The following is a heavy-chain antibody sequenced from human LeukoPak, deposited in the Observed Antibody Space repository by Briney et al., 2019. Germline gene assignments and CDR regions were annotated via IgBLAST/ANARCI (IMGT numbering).Heavy chain of an antibody. CDR1: GFSFGTYG. V-gene: IGHV3-20*04. Sequence: GGSLRLSCAASGFSFGTYGMSWVRQVPGKGLEWVSGINWNGASTVYADSVKGRFTISRDNAKNSLYLQMNSLRAEDTALYYCARGTKGWYLFEDWGQGTLVTVSS. CDR2: INWNGAST. J-gene: IGHJ4*02. D-gene: IGHD6-19*01. CDR3: ARGTKGWYLFED.